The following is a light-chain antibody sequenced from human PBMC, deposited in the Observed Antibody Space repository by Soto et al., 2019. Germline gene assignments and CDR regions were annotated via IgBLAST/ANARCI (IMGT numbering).Light chain of an antibody. Sequence: IQMTQSPFSLSASVGDRVTITCQASQDISNYLNWYQQKPGKAPKLLIYDASNLETGVPSRFSGSGSGTDFTFTISSLQPEDIATYYCQQYDNLPLTFGGGTKVDIK. J-gene: IGKJ4*01. V-gene: IGKV1-33*01. CDR3: QQYDNLPLT. CDR1: QDISNY. CDR2: DAS.